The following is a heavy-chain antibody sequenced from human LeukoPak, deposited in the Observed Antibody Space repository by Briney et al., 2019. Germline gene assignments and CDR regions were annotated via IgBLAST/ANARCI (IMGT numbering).Heavy chain of an antibody. J-gene: IGHJ3*01. CDR2: ISYDGTNK. Sequence: TGGSLRLSCAASGFTFSSYSMHWVRQAPGKGLEWVAVISYDGTNKYYADSVKGRFTISRDNSKNTLYLQMNSLRVEDTAVYYCASGGGVVTWGQGTMVTVSS. CDR1: GFTFSSYS. CDR3: ASGGGVVT. D-gene: IGHD3-3*01. V-gene: IGHV3-30-3*01.